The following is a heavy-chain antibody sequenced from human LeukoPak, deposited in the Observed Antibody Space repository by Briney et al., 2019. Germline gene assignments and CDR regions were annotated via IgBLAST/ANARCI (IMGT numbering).Heavy chain of an antibody. CDR1: GFTFDDYA. D-gene: IGHD3-22*01. Sequence: GGSLRLSCAASGFTFDDYAMHWVRQAPGEGLEWVSGISWNSGSIGYADSVKGRFTISRDNAKNSLYLQMNSLRAEDTALYYCAKEKKASYYYDSSGYSEAFLDYWGQGTLVTVSS. CDR3: AKEKKASYYYDSSGYSEAFLDY. V-gene: IGHV3-9*01. CDR2: ISWNSGSI. J-gene: IGHJ4*02.